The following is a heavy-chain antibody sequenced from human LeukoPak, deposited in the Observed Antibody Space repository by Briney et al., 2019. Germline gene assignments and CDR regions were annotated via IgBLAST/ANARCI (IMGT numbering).Heavy chain of an antibody. CDR3: ARGTTMIVVVPDENFDY. CDR2: ISSSGSTI. CDR1: GFTFSSYE. Sequence: PGGSLRLSCAASGFTFSSYEMNWVRQAPGKGLEWVSYISSSGSTIYYADSVKGRFTISRDNAKNSLYLQMNSLRAEDTAVYYCARGTTMIVVVPDENFDYWGQGTLVTVSS. D-gene: IGHD3-22*01. J-gene: IGHJ4*02. V-gene: IGHV3-48*03.